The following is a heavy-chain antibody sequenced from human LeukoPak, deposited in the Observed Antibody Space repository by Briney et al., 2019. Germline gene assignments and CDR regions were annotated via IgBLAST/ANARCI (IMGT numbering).Heavy chain of an antibody. D-gene: IGHD7-27*01. J-gene: IGHJ3*01. CDR3: VRDGELGISVFDL. CDR2: TYYRSKWFY. Sequence: TSQTLSLTCAIYGDSVSSNGAAWNWLRQSPSRGLEWLGRTYYRSKWFYDYAVPVKSRIIVKPDTSKNQFSLQLKFVTAEDTAVYYCVRDGELGISVFDLWGQGAMVTVSS. V-gene: IGHV6-1*01. CDR1: GDSVSSNGAA.